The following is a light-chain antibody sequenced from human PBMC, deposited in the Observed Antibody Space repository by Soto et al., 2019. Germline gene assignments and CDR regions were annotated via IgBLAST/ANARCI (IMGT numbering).Light chain of an antibody. CDR3: SSYTTSSTPWV. CDR2: DVS. V-gene: IGLV2-14*03. CDR1: SSDVGGYNY. Sequence: QSALTQPTSVSGSPGQSIPISCTGTSSDVGGYNYVSWYQHHPGKAPKLMICDVSDRPSGVSNRFSGSKSGNTASLTISGLQAEDEADYYCSSYTTSSTPWVFGTGTKVTV. J-gene: IGLJ1*01.